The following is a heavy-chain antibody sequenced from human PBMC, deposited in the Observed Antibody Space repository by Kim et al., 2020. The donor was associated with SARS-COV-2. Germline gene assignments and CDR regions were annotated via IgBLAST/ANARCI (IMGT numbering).Heavy chain of an antibody. J-gene: IGHJ6*01. D-gene: IGHD6-13*01. CDR3: AGAPVGMAATAYYYGLDV. CDR1: GGNGSYY. CDR2: IYSSGGT. V-gene: IGHV4-31*03. Sequence: SETLSLTCSVSGGNGSYYWSWIRQHPGKGLEWIGYIYSSGGTHYNPSLRSRAFISIDTSKNQFSLNLRSATVADTGKYYCAGAPVGMAATAYYYGLDVWG.